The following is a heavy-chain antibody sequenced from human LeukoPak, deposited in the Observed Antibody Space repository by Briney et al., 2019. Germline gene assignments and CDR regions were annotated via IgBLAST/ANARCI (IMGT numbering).Heavy chain of an antibody. CDR2: VKNDGSST. J-gene: IGHJ4*02. CDR3: AKYQVPAANGYFHC. Sequence: TGGSLRLSCAASGFTFTSHWMHWVRQAPGKGLVWVSYVKNDGSSTGYADSAKGRFTISRDNSKNTLYLQMNSLRAEDTAVYYCAKYQVPAANGYFHCWGQGTLVTVSS. CDR1: GFTFTSHW. V-gene: IGHV3-74*01. D-gene: IGHD2-2*01.